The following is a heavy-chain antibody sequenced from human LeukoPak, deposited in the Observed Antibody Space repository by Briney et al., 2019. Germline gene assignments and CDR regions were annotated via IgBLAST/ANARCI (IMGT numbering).Heavy chain of an antibody. CDR1: GGSFSGYY. Sequence: SETLSLTCAVYGGSFSGYYWSWIRQPPGKGLEWIGEINHSGSTNYNPSLKSRVTISVGTSKNQFSLKLSSVTAADTAVYYCARGPGYYYGSGSYLIYYYYYMDVWGKGTTVTVSS. V-gene: IGHV4-34*01. D-gene: IGHD3-10*01. J-gene: IGHJ6*03. CDR2: INHSGST. CDR3: ARGPGYYYGSGSYLIYYYYYMDV.